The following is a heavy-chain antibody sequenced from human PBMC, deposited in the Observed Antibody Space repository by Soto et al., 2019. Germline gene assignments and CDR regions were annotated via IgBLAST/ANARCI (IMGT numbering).Heavy chain of an antibody. D-gene: IGHD6-19*01. J-gene: IGHJ4*02. CDR3: AKDSSRGGIAVAGFFDY. V-gene: IGHV3-23*01. CDR2: ISGSGGST. CDR1: GCTFSSYA. Sequence: GGSLRLSCAASGCTFSSYAMSWVRQAPGKGLEWVSAISGSGGSTYYADSVKGRFTISRDNSKNTLYLQMNSLRAEDTAVYYCAKDSSRGGIAVAGFFDYWGQGTLVTVSS.